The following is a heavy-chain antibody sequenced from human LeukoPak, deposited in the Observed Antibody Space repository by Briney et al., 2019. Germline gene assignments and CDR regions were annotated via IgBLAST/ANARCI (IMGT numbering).Heavy chain of an antibody. CDR1: GFTFSSYW. V-gene: IGHV3-7*03. CDR2: IKQDGSEK. CDR3: AKASPIPEEGYFDY. D-gene: IGHD2-21*01. Sequence: PGGSLRLSCAASGFTFSSYWMSWVRQAPGKGLEWVANIKQDGSEKYYVDSVKGRFTISRDNAKNSLYLQMNSLRAEDTAVYYCAKASPIPEEGYFDYWGQGTLVTVSS. J-gene: IGHJ4*02.